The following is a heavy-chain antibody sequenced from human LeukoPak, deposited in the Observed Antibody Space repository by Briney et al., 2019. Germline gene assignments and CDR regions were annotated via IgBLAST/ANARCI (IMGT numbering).Heavy chain of an antibody. J-gene: IGHJ4*02. D-gene: IGHD3-10*01. V-gene: IGHV7-4-1*02. CDR1: GYTFTNYA. Sequence: ASVKVSCKASGYTFTNYAVNWVRQAPGQGLEWMGWINTNTGNPTYAQGFTGRFVFSLDTSVSTAYLQISSLKAEDTAVYYCARGDDLYQDVLPFGLGFDYWGQGTLVTVSS. CDR2: INTNTGNP. CDR3: ARGDDLYQDVLPFGLGFDY.